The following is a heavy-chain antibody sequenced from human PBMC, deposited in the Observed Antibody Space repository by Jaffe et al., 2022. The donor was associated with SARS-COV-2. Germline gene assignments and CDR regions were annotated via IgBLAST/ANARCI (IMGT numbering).Heavy chain of an antibody. CDR1: GFSLTTYW. Sequence: EVQLVESGGALVQPGGSLRLSCAASGFSLTTYWMNWVRQAPGKGLEWVANMREDGSEKYYVDSVKGRFTISRDTAKNSLYLQMDSLRVEDTAVYYCAGFWRSGWFSHRWGQGTLVTVSS. CDR3: AGFWRSGWFSHR. J-gene: IGHJ1*01. D-gene: IGHD6-19*01. V-gene: IGHV3-7*03. CDR2: MREDGSEK.